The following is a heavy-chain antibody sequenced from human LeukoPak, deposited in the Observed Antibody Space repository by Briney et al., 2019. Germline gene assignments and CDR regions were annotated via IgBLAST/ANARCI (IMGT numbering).Heavy chain of an antibody. J-gene: IGHJ2*01. CDR2: INPNSGGT. CDR1: GYTFTGYY. V-gene: IGHV1-2*02. CDR3: ARESSGWYFDL. D-gene: IGHD6-19*01. Sequence: ASVKVSCKASGYTFTGYYMHWVRQAPGQGLEWMGWINPNSGGTNYAQKFQGRVTMTRDTSISTAYMELRSLRSDDTAVYYCARESSGWYFDLWGRGTLVTVSS.